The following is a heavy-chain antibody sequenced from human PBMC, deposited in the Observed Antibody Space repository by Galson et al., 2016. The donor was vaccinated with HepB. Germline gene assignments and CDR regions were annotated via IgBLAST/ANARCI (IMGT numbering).Heavy chain of an antibody. CDR1: GFTFSSYA. CDR3: AKVGPSGSSTRCSDYYFDY. V-gene: IGHV3-23*01. CDR2: VSGSAAGTEYGITT. D-gene: IGHD2-2*01. J-gene: IGHJ4*02. Sequence: SLRLSCAASGFTFSSYAMNWVRQAPGKGLEWVAAVSGSAAGTEYGITTDYADSVKGRFTISRDNSKNTLYLQMNSLRAEDTAVYYCAKVGPSGSSTRCSDYYFDYWGQGTLVTVSS.